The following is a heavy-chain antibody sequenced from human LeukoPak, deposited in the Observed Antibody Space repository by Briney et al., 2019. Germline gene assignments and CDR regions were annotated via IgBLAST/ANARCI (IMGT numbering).Heavy chain of an antibody. CDR2: IIPIFGTA. CDR1: GGTFSSYA. J-gene: IGHJ4*02. D-gene: IGHD3-22*01. CDR3: ARGGGYYDSSGFDY. Sequence: ASVKVSCKASGGTFSSYAISWVRQAPGQGLEWMGGIIPIFGTANYAQKFQGRVTITADESTSTAYMELSSLRSEDTAVYYCARGGGYYDSSGFDYWGQGTLVTVSS. V-gene: IGHV1-69*13.